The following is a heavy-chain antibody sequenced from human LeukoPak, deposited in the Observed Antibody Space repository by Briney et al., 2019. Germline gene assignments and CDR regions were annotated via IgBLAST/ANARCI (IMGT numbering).Heavy chain of an antibody. V-gene: IGHV3-30*04. Sequence: PGGSLRLFCAASGFIFSSYAMHWVRQAPGKGLEGVAVILYDGSNKYYADSVKGRFTISRDNSKNTLYLQMNSLRAEDTAVYYCAKDRYYGSGTDSLVYFDYWGQGTLVTVSS. CDR1: GFIFSSYA. D-gene: IGHD3-10*01. J-gene: IGHJ4*02. CDR3: AKDRYYGSGTDSLVYFDY. CDR2: ILYDGSNK.